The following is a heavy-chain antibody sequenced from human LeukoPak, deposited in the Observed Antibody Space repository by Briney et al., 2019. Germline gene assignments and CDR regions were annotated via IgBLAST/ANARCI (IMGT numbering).Heavy chain of an antibody. Sequence: PSETLSLTCAVSGGSISSGGYSWSWIRQPPGKGLEWIGYIYYSGSTYYNPSLKSRVTISVDTSKNQFSLKLSSVTAADTAVYYCARVHYGDYKDAFDIWGQGTMVTVSS. V-gene: IGHV4-30-4*07. CDR1: GGSISSGGYS. D-gene: IGHD4-17*01. CDR2: IYYSGST. J-gene: IGHJ3*02. CDR3: ARVHYGDYKDAFDI.